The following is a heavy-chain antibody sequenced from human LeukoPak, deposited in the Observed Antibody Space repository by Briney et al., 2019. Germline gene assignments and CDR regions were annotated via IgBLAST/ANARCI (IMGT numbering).Heavy chain of an antibody. Sequence: ASVKVSCKASGYTFTNSYIHWVRQAPGQVLEWMGLINPDGGNTNYAQNFQGRVTLTRDTSTSTVYMELMSLRSDDTAVYYCASGRFDIWGQGTMVTVSS. CDR2: INPDGGNT. CDR1: GYTFTNSY. V-gene: IGHV1-46*01. CDR3: ASGRFDI. J-gene: IGHJ3*02.